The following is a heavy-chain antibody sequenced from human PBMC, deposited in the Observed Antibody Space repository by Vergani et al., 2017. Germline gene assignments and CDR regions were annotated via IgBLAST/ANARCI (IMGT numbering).Heavy chain of an antibody. J-gene: IGHJ5*02. CDR2: INHSGST. D-gene: IGHD6-13*01. CDR3: ARGLYSSIRLSWFDP. Sequence: QVQLQQWGAGLLKPSETLSLTCAVYGGSFSGYYWSWIRQPPGKGLEWIGEINHSGSTNYNPSLKSRVTISVDTSKNQFSLNLSSVTAADTAVYYCARGLYSSIRLSWFDPWGQGTLVTVSS. V-gene: IGHV4-34*01. CDR1: GGSFSGYY.